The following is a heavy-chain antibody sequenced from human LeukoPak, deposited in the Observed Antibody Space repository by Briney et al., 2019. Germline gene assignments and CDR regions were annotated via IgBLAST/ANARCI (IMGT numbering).Heavy chain of an antibody. CDR2: IQYDRTNE. V-gene: IGHV3-30*02. J-gene: IGHJ6*03. D-gene: IGHD2-8*01. CDR3: AKDRCSNGIGCYYYYMEV. Sequence: GGSLRLSCAASAFTFSSYGMHWVRQAPGRGLEWVAYIQYDRTNEQYAHSVKGRFRISRDNSNNILYLQMNSLRTEDTAVYYCAKDRCSNGIGCYYYYMEVWGKGTTVTISS. CDR1: AFTFSSYG.